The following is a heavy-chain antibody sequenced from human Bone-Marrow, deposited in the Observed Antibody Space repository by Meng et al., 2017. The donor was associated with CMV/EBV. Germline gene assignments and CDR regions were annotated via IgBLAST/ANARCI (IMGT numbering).Heavy chain of an antibody. CDR2: ISSSSSTI. J-gene: IGHJ2*01. V-gene: IGHV3-48*04. CDR1: GFTFSSYS. Sequence: GGSLRLSCAVSGFTFSSYSMNWVRQAPGKGLEWVSYISSSSSTIYYADSVKGRFTISRDNAKNSLYLQMNSLRAEDTAVYYCARIARHCSGGSCYSFANYWYFDLWGRGTLVTVPS. D-gene: IGHD2-15*01. CDR3: ARIARHCSGGSCYSFANYWYFDL.